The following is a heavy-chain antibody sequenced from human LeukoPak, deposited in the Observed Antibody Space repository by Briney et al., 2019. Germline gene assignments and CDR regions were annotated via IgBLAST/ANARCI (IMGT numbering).Heavy chain of an antibody. CDR1: GGTFSSYA. CDR3: ARTEMATILDFDY. CDR2: INAGNGNT. V-gene: IGHV1-3*01. D-gene: IGHD5-24*01. J-gene: IGHJ4*02. Sequence: GASVKVSCKASGGTFSSYAISWVRQAPGQRLEWMGWINAGNGNTKYSQKFQGRVTITRDTSASTAYMELSSLRSEDTAVFYCARTEMATILDFDYWGQGTLVTVSS.